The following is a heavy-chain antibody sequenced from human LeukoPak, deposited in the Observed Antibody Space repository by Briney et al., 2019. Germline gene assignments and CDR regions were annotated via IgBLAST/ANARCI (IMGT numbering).Heavy chain of an antibody. V-gene: IGHV3-23*01. CDR3: AKDARGYDRPIDH. J-gene: IGHJ4*02. CDR1: GFTFTDFA. CDR2: IGGGGTNT. Sequence: PGGSLRLSCATSGFTFTDFAMNWVRQAPGKGLEWVSGIGGGGTNTDYADSVKGRFTISRDNSKNTLTLQMSSLRADDTAVYFCAKDARGYDRPIDHWVQGILVTVSS. D-gene: IGHD3-22*01.